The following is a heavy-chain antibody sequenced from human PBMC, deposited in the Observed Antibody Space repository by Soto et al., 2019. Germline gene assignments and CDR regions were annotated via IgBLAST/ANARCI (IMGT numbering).Heavy chain of an antibody. Sequence: QVQLVQSGAEVKKPGASVKVSCKASGYTFTSYGISWVRQAPGQGLEWMGWISAYNGNTNYAQKLQGRVTMTTDTSTSTAHMELRSLRSDDTAVYYCARDHGSHSSFFSGSPHWGQGTLVTVSS. D-gene: IGHD3-22*01. CDR1: GYTFTSYG. J-gene: IGHJ4*02. CDR2: ISAYNGNT. CDR3: ARDHGSHSSFFSGSPH. V-gene: IGHV1-18*04.